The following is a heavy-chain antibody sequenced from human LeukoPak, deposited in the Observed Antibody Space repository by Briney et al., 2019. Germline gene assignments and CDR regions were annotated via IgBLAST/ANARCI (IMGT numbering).Heavy chain of an antibody. Sequence: GGSLRLSCAASGFTFSSYGMHWVRQAPGKGLEWVAVIWYDGSNKYYADSVKGRFTISRDNSKNTLFLQMNSLRAEDTAVYYCARTPYSSGWYSSNDYWGQGTVVTVSS. CDR2: IWYDGSNK. D-gene: IGHD6-19*01. CDR3: ARTPYSSGWYSSNDY. CDR1: GFTFSSYG. V-gene: IGHV3-33*01. J-gene: IGHJ4*02.